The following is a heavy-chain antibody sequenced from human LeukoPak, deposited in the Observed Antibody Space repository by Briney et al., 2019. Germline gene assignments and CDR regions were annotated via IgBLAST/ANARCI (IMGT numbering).Heavy chain of an antibody. V-gene: IGHV3-74*01. CDR1: GFTFSSYW. Sequence: GGSLRLYCAASGFTFSSYWMHWVRQAPGKGLVWVSRINSDGSSTSYADSVKGRFTISRDNAKNTLYLQMNSLRAEDTAVYYCARDWGYYYDSSGYYNWFDPWGQGTLVTVSS. CDR3: ARDWGYYYDSSGYYNWFDP. D-gene: IGHD3-22*01. J-gene: IGHJ5*02. CDR2: INSDGSST.